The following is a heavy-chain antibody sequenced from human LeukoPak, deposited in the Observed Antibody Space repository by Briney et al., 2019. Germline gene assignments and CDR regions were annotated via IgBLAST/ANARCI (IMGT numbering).Heavy chain of an antibody. CDR2: IYTSGST. V-gene: IGHV4-4*07. D-gene: IGHD6-13*01. CDR3: ARMGKSIAAASYYYYMDV. Sequence: KASETLSLTCTVSGGSISSYYWSWIRQPAGKGLEWIGRIYTSGSTNYNPSLKSRVTMSVDTSKNQFSLKLSSVTAADTAVYYCARMGKSIAAASYYYYMDVWGKGTTVTISS. CDR1: GGSISSYY. J-gene: IGHJ6*03.